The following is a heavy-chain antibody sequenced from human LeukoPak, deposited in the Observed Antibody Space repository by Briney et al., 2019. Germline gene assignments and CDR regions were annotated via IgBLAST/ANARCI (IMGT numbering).Heavy chain of an antibody. CDR2: ISSSGSTI. CDR1: GFTFSDYY. CDR3: ARDSPDYYDSSGYYYLRYYFDY. D-gene: IGHD3-22*01. Sequence: GRSLRLSCAASGFTFSDYYMSWIRQAPGKGLEWVSYISSSGSTIYYADSVKGRFTISRDNAKNSLYLQMNSLRAEDTAVYYCARDSPDYYDSSGYYYLRYYFDYWGQGTLVTVSS. J-gene: IGHJ4*02. V-gene: IGHV3-11*01.